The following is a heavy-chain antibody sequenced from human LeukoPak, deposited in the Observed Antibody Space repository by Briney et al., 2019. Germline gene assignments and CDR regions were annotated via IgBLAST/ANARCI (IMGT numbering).Heavy chain of an antibody. CDR3: ARVDCSSTSCYGPNFDY. CDR2: INPNSGGT. V-gene: IGHV1-2*02. CDR1: GYTFTGYY. D-gene: IGHD2-2*01. J-gene: IGHJ4*02. Sequence: ASVKVSCKASGYTFTGYYMHWVRQAPGQGLEWMGWINPNSGGTNYAQKFQGRVTMTRDTSISTAYMELSRLRSDDTAVYYCARVDCSSTSCYGPNFDYWGQGTLVTVSS.